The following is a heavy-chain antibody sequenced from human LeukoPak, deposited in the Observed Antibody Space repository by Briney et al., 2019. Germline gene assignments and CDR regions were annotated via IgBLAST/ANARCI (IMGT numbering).Heavy chain of an antibody. Sequence: GGSLRLSCAASGFTFSSYGMHWVRQAPGKGLEWVSSISGSGGNTYYADSVKGRFTISRDNSKNTLYMQMNSLRAEDTAVYYCAKLVTHFDYWGQGTLVTVSS. CDR2: ISGSGGNT. D-gene: IGHD4-23*01. CDR3: AKLVTHFDY. J-gene: IGHJ4*02. V-gene: IGHV3-23*01. CDR1: GFTFSSYG.